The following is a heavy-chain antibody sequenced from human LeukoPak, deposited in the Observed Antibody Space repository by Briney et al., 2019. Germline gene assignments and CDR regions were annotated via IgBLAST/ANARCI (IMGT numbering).Heavy chain of an antibody. J-gene: IGHJ4*02. Sequence: SETLSLTCTVSGGSISGFYWSWIRQPPGKGLEWIGFISYSGSTTYNPSLKSRVTISVDASKNQFSLNLRSVTAADTAVYYCARGALAVTDFDYWGQGTLVTVSS. CDR3: ARGALAVTDFDY. CDR1: GGSISGFY. CDR2: ISYSGST. D-gene: IGHD4-11*01. V-gene: IGHV4-59*01.